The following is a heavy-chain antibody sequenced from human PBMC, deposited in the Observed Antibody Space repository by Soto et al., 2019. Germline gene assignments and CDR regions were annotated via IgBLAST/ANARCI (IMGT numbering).Heavy chain of an antibody. Sequence: GASVKVSCKASGYTFTGYYMHWVRQAPGQGLEWMGWINPNSGGTNYAQKFQGRVTMTRDTSISTAYMELSRLRSDDTAVYYCARRLVVRGVIITYYYFDYWGQGTLVTVSS. V-gene: IGHV1-2*02. J-gene: IGHJ4*02. D-gene: IGHD3-10*01. CDR3: ARRLVVRGVIITYYYFDY. CDR1: GYTFTGYY. CDR2: INPNSGGT.